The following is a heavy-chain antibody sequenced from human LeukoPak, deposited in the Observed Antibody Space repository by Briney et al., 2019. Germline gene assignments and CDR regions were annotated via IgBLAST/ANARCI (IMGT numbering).Heavy chain of an antibody. CDR3: AQDRAWIEFYF. V-gene: IGHV3-23*01. CDR2: ISPGGDTP. D-gene: IGHD5-12*01. CDR1: GFTFSNHG. Sequence: GGSLRLSCAASGFTFSNHGMNWVRQAPGKGLEWVSGISPGGDTPYYADSVRGRFTISRDNSKNTMHLQMNSLRAEDTAVYYCAQDRAWIEFYFWGQGTLVTVSS. J-gene: IGHJ4*02.